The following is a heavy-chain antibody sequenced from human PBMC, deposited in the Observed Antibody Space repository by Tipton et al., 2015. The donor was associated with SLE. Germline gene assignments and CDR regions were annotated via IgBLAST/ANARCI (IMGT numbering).Heavy chain of an antibody. CDR3: ARRRFQSASDY. J-gene: IGHJ4*02. V-gene: IGHV4-31*03. CDR2: IYYSGST. CDR1: GGSISRGGYY. Sequence: TLSLTCTVSGGSISRGGYYWTWIRQHPVKGLEWIGYIYYSGSTLYNPSLKSRVTISVDTSQKQFSLKLNSVTAADTAVYYCARRRFQSASDYWGQGTLVSVSS. D-gene: IGHD2-21*01.